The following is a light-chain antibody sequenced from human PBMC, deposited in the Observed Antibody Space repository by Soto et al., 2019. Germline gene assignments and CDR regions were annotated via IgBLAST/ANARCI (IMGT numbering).Light chain of an antibody. CDR1: SFNIGGNY. V-gene: IGLV1-47*01. CDR3: ASWDDSLNGPV. J-gene: IGLJ2*01. Sequence: QSVLTQPPSATGTPGQRVTISCSGSSFNIGGNYVFWYQQVPGTAPKLLIYRNNQRPSGVPDRFSGSKSGTSASLAISGLRSVDEADYYCASWDDSLNGPVFGGGTKVTVL. CDR2: RNN.